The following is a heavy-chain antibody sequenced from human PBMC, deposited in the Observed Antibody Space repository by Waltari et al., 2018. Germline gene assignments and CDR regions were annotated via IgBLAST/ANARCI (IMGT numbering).Heavy chain of an antibody. D-gene: IGHD4-17*01. J-gene: IGHJ4*02. Sequence: QVQLQQWGAGLLKPSETLSLTCAVYGGSFSGYYWSWLRQPPGKGLEWIGEINHSGSTNYNPSLKSRVTISVDTSKNQFSLKLSSVTAADTAVYYCARVPQADYGGNPFDYWGQGTLVTVSS. V-gene: IGHV4-34*01. CDR2: INHSGST. CDR3: ARVPQADYGGNPFDY. CDR1: GGSFSGYY.